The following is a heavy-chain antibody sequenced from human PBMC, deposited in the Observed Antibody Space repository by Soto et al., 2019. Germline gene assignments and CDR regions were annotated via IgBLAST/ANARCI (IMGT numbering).Heavy chain of an antibody. Sequence: ASVKVSCKASGYTFIGYYMHWVRQAPGQGLEWMGWINPNSGGTNYAQKFQGRVTMTRDTSISTAYMELSRLRSDDTAVYYCARDHYYDSSGYYRKHNWFDPWGQGTLVTVSS. CDR3: ARDHYYDSSGYYRKHNWFDP. V-gene: IGHV1-2*02. CDR1: GYTFIGYY. J-gene: IGHJ5*02. D-gene: IGHD3-22*01. CDR2: INPNSGGT.